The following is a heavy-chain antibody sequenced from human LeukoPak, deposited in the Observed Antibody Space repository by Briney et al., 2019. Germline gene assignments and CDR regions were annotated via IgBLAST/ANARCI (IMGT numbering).Heavy chain of an antibody. CDR2: ISYDGINK. D-gene: IGHD6-19*01. Sequence: PGRSLRLSCAASGFTFSSYGMHWVRQAPGKGLEWVAVISYDGINKYYTDSVEGRFTISRDNSKNTLYLQMNSLRAEDTAVYFCAKGAGVHDAFDIWGQGTMVTVSS. CDR1: GFTFSSYG. CDR3: AKGAGVHDAFDI. V-gene: IGHV3-30*18. J-gene: IGHJ3*02.